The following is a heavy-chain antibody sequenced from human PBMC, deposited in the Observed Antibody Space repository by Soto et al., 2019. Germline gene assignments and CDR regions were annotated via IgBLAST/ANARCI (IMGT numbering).Heavy chain of an antibody. Sequence: SETLSLTCTVSGDSVRSGGYYWSWIRQPPGKGLEWIGYIYSSGSANYNPSLKSRVTISRDTSKNQIFLKVDSVTAADTAGYYCARGFSSVSMDAWGQGTTVTVSS. V-gene: IGHV4-61*08. J-gene: IGHJ6*02. CDR3: ARGFSSVSMDA. CDR2: IYSSGSA. CDR1: GDSVRSGGYY. D-gene: IGHD6-19*01.